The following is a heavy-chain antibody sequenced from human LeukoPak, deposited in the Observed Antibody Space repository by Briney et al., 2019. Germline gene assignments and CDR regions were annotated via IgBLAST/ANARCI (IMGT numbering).Heavy chain of an antibody. D-gene: IGHD3/OR15-3a*01. Sequence: GGSLRLPCVVSGFTFSLYWRNWVGQPPGKGREWGAKIKQGGSEEYYVDSVKGRFTISRDNAKNTLYLQIDTLRAEDTAIYYCARDLGLVPPEDYDYFDPWGQGTLVTVSS. CDR3: ARDLGLVPPEDYDYFDP. J-gene: IGHJ4*02. CDR1: GFTFSLYW. V-gene: IGHV3-7*01. CDR2: IKQGGSEE.